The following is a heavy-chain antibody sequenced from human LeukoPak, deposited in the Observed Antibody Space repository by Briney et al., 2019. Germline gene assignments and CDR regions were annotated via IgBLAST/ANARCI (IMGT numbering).Heavy chain of an antibody. J-gene: IGHJ4*02. D-gene: IGHD3-22*01. CDR3: ARDSGITMTD. V-gene: IGHV4-59*01. CDR1: GGSISSYY. CDR2: IYYSGST. Sequence: SETLSLTCIVSGGSISSYYWSWIRQPPGKGLEWIGYIYYSGSTNYNPSLKSRVTISVDTSKNQFSLKLSSVTAADTAVYYCARDSGITMTDWGQGTLVTVSS.